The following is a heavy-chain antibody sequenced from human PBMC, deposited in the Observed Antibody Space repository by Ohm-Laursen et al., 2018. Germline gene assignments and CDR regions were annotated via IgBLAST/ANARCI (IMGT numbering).Heavy chain of an antibody. CDR3: AREGYCTSTGCYQRWFDP. CDR2: VYYSGTT. J-gene: IGHJ5*02. CDR1: GGSIGTYY. V-gene: IGHV4-59*01. Sequence: TLSLTCPVSGGSIGTYYWSWIRQPPGKGLEWIGYVYYSGTTNYNPSLKSRVTISVDRSKNQFSLKLSSVTAADTAVYFCAREGYCTSTGCYQRWFDPWGQGTRVTVSS. D-gene: IGHD2-2*01.